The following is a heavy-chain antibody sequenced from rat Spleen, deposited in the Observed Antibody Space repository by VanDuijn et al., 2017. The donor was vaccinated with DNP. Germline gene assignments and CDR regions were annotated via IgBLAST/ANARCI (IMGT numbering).Heavy chain of an antibody. CDR1: GFTFSGYY. D-gene: IGHD4-1*01. Sequence: EVQLVESDGGLVQPGRSLKVSCAASGFTFSGYYMAWVRQVPTKGLEWVASISSDGSGTYYRTSVRGRFTISRDNAKSTLYLQMNSLRSEDTATYFCAKDRGNGAADAWGQGTSVTLSS. CDR2: ISSDGSGT. J-gene: IGHJ4*01. CDR3: AKDRGNGAADA. V-gene: IGHV5-29*01.